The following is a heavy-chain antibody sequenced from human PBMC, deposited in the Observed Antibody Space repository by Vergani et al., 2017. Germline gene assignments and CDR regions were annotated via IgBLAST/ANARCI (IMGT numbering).Heavy chain of an antibody. D-gene: IGHD3-9*01. CDR2: INHSGST. CDR1: GGSFSGYY. J-gene: IGHJ5*02. CDR3: ARQEIVTGESGNXFDP. V-gene: IGHV4-34*01. Sequence: QVQLQQWGAGLLKPSETLSLTCAVYGGSFSGYYWSWIRQPPGKGLEWIGEINHSGSTNYNPSLKSRVTISVDTSKNQFSLKLSSVTAADTAVYYCARQEIVTGESGNXFDPWGQGTLGTVSS.